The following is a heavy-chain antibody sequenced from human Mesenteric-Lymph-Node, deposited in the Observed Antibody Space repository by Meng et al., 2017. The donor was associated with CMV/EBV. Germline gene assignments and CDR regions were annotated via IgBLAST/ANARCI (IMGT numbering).Heavy chain of an antibody. CDR3: ARVRYCGGDCSNFDY. J-gene: IGHJ4*02. CDR2: IIPILGIA. D-gene: IGHD2-21*01. Sequence: SVKVSCKASGGTFSSYAISWVRQAPGQGLEWMGGIIPILGIANYAQKFQGRVTMTGDTSTSAAYMELSRLRSDDTAVYYCARVRYCGGDCSNFDYWGQGTLVTVSS. CDR1: GGTFSSYA. V-gene: IGHV1-69*10.